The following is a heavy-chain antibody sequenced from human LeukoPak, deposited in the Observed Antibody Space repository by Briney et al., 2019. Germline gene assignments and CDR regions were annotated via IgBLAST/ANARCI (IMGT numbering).Heavy chain of an antibody. Sequence: PGGSLRLSCAASGFTFSSHTMNWVRQAPGKGLEWVSSISHSDGRTWYADSVRGRFTIYRDNSRNTLYLQMNSLRAEDTAVYYCAKGDGSGWVRRCFDYWGQGTLVTVSS. V-gene: IGHV3-23*01. J-gene: IGHJ4*02. CDR1: GFTFSSHT. CDR3: AKGDGSGWVRRCFDY. D-gene: IGHD6-19*01. CDR2: ISHSDGRT.